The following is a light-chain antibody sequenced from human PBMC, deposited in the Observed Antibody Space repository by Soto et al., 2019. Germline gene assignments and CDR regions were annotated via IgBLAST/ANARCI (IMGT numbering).Light chain of an antibody. CDR3: QQYSGSPPRT. Sequence: EVVLTQSPGTLSLSPGERATLYCRTSQTIVSTYLAWYQHKAGQAPRLLMYGTSSRATGIPDRFSGSGSGTEFPLTISSVEPEDSAIYYCQQYSGSPPRTFGQGTKVEIK. CDR2: GTS. CDR1: QTIVSTY. J-gene: IGKJ1*01. V-gene: IGKV3-20*01.